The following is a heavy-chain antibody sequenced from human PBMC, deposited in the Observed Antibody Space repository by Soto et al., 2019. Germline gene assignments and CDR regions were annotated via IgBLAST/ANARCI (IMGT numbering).Heavy chain of an antibody. CDR3: AKDLVGYSSSSYFDY. V-gene: IGHV3-30*18. D-gene: IGHD6-13*01. CDR1: GFTFSSYG. J-gene: IGHJ4*02. CDR2: ISYDGSNK. Sequence: GSLRLSCAASGFTFSSYGMHWVRQAPGKGLEWVAVISYDGSNKYYADSVKGRFTISRDNSKNTLYLQMNSLRAEDTAVYYCAKDLVGYSSSSYFDYWGQGTLVTVSS.